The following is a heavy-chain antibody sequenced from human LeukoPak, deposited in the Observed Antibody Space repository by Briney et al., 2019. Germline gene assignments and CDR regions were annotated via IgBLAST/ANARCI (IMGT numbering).Heavy chain of an antibody. CDR1: GFTFSSYG. CDR2: ISYDGSNK. D-gene: IGHD6-13*01. CDR3: AKDREVGYSSSWVDY. Sequence: GRSLRLSCAASGFTFSSYGMHWVRQAPGKGLEWVAVISYDGSNKYYADSVKGRFTISRDNSKNTLYLQMNSLRAEDTAVYYCAKDREVGYSSSWVDYWGQGTLVTVSS. J-gene: IGHJ4*02. V-gene: IGHV3-30*18.